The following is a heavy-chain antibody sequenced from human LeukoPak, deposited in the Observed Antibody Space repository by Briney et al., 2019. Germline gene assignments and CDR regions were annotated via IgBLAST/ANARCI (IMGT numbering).Heavy chain of an antibody. J-gene: IGHJ4*02. Sequence: AGRSLRLSCAASGFTFSHYAFQWVRQAPGKGLEWVAEIWSDGTNQYYADSVKGRFTIARDDSQKTVHLKMNSLRIEDTAMYYCAKDAQRGFDYSNSLEYWGPGTLVTVSS. CDR3: AKDAQRGFDYSNSLEY. V-gene: IGHV3-33*06. CDR2: IWSDGTNQ. D-gene: IGHD4-11*01. CDR1: GFTFSHYA.